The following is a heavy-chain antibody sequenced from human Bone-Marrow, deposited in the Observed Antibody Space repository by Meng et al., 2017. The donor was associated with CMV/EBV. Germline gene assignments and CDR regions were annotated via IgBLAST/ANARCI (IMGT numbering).Heavy chain of an antibody. Sequence: ASVKVSCKASGYTFTSYGISWVRQAPGQGLEWMGWISAYNGNTNYAQQLQGRVTMTTDTSTSTAYMELRSLRSDDTAVYYCARVHSSGWNPNWFDPWGQGTLVTVSS. CDR2: ISAYNGNT. CDR3: ARVHSSGWNPNWFDP. CDR1: GYTFTSYG. D-gene: IGHD6-19*01. J-gene: IGHJ5*02. V-gene: IGHV1-18*01.